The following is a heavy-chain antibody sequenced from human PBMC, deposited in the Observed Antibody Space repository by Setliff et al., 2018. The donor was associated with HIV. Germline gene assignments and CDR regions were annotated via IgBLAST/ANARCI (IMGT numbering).Heavy chain of an antibody. CDR1: GYIFTSYL. D-gene: IGHD6-19*01. V-gene: IGHV1-18*01. CDR2: ISASNGDT. J-gene: IGHJ5*02. Sequence: ASVKVSCKASGYIFTSYLISWVRQAPGHGLEWMGWISASNGDTNYAQKFQGRVTMTTGTSTTTAYMELKSLRSDDTAVYYCARMGSGWFIGLDPWGQGSLVTVSS. CDR3: ARMGSGWFIGLDP.